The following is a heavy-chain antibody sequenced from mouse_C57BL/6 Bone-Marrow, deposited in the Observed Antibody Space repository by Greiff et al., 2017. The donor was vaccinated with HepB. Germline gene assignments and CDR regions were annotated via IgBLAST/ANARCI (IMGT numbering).Heavy chain of an antibody. V-gene: IGHV1-15*01. CDR1: GYTFTDYE. J-gene: IGHJ2*01. CDR2: IDPETGGT. D-gene: IGHD1-1*01. Sequence: VQLQQSGTALVRPGASVTLSYKASGYTFTDYELHWVTQTPVHGLGWIGAIDPETGGTAYNQKFKGKAILTADKSSSTAYMELRSLTSEESAVYYCYYGSSYVDYFDEWGKGTTRTVCS. CDR3: YYGSSYVDYFDE.